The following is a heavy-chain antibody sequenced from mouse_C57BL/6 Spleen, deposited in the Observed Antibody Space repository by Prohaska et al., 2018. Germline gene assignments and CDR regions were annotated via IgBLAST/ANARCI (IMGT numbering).Heavy chain of an antibody. CDR1: GFTFSNYW. D-gene: IGHD1-3*01. V-gene: IGHV6-3*01. CDR2: IRLKSDNYAT. J-gene: IGHJ2*01. CDR3: TAPAGSSDY. Sequence: EVKLEESGGGLVQPGGSMKLSCVASGFTFSNYWMNWVRQSPEKGLEWVAKIRLKSDNYATHYAESVKGRFTISRDDSKSSLYLQMNNLRAEDTGIYYCTAPAGSSDYWGQGTTLTVSS.